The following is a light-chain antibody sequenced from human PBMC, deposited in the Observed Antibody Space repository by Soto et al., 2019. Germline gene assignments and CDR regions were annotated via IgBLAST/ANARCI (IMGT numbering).Light chain of an antibody. CDR2: SAS. Sequence: DIQMTQAPSSVSASVGDRVTITCRASQGIGSWLAWYQQKPGKAPKLLSYSASKLQSGVPSRFSGSGFGTDFTLTISSLQPEDFATYYCQQGNSFPRTFGPGTKVEIK. J-gene: IGKJ3*01. V-gene: IGKV1-12*01. CDR3: QQGNSFPRT. CDR1: QGIGSW.